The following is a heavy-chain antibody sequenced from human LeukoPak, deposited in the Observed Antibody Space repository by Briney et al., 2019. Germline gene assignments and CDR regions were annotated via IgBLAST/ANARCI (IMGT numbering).Heavy chain of an antibody. V-gene: IGHV4-30-2*01. CDR3: ARGGARTAARPFDY. CDR2: IYHSGST. CDR1: GGSISSYS. D-gene: IGHD6-6*01. Sequence: SETLSLTCTVSGGSISSYSWSWIRQPPGKGLEWIGYIYHSGSTYYNPSLKSRVTISVDRSKNQFSLKLSSVTAADTAVYYCARGGARTAARPFDYWGQGTLVTVSS. J-gene: IGHJ4*02.